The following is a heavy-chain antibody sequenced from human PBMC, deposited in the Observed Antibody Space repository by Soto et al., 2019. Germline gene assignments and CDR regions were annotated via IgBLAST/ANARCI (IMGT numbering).Heavy chain of an antibody. CDR2: IYHSGST. CDR1: GGSISSGGYS. V-gene: IGHV4-30-2*01. CDR3: ERLGAYYQSLDP. J-gene: IGHJ5*02. D-gene: IGHD2-21*01. Sequence: PSETLSLTCAVSGGSISSGGYSWSWIRQPPGKGLEWIGYIYHSGSTYYNPSLKSRVTISLDTSKSQFSLRLSSVTAADTAVYYCERLGAYYQSLDPWSPGTLVTVSS.